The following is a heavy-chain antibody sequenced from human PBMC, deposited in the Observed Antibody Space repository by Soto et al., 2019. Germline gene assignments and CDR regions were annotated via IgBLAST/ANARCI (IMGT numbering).Heavy chain of an antibody. V-gene: IGHV3-23*01. Sequence: GGSLILSCAASGFSFTNFALRSVRQAPWKGLEWVAGIGASGDITWYADSVKGRLSISRDNSKNTLYLQLNSLRFEDTAVYYCAKDDFTDRGDDYFDYWGPGTLVTVSS. CDR2: IGASGDIT. CDR3: AKDDFTDRGDDYFDY. CDR1: GFSFTNFA. D-gene: IGHD2-21*02. J-gene: IGHJ4*02.